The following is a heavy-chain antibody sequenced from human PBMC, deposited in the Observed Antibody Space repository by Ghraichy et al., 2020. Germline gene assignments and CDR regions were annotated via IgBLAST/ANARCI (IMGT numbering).Heavy chain of an antibody. V-gene: IGHV4-39*07. Sequence: SETLSLTCTVSGGSISSSSYYWGWIRQPPGKGLEWIGSIYYSGSTYYNPSLKSRVTISVDTSKNQFSLKLSSVTAADTAVYYCAREFSPRYDYVWGSYRYGGYYMDVWGKGTTVTVSS. CDR1: GGSISSSSYY. J-gene: IGHJ6*03. D-gene: IGHD3-16*02. CDR2: IYYSGST. CDR3: AREFSPRYDYVWGSYRYGGYYMDV.